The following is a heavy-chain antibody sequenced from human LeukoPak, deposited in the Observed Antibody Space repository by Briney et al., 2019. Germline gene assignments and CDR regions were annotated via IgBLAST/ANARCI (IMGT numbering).Heavy chain of an antibody. D-gene: IGHD3-3*01. J-gene: IGHJ3*02. CDR1: GYTFTGYY. CDR2: INPNSGGT. V-gene: IGHV1-2*02. Sequence: GASVKVSCKASGYTFTGYYMHWVRQAPGQGLEWMGWINPNSGGTNYAQKFQGRVTMTRDTSISTAYMELSRLRSDDTAVYYCARVGFTAYDFWSGGVSPTGAFDIWGQGTMVTVSS. CDR3: ARVGFTAYDFWSGGVSPTGAFDI.